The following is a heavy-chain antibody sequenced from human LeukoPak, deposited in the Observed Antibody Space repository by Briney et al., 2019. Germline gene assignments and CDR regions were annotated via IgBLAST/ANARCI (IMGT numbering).Heavy chain of an antibody. CDR3: ARPPSIGGSYYYYGMDV. V-gene: IGHV1-8*01. CDR1: GYTFTNYD. Sequence: EASAKVSCKASGYTFTNYDVNWVRQATGQGLEWMGWMNPNSGNTGYAQKFQGRVTMTRNTSISTAYMELSSLRSEDTAVYYCARPPSIGGSYYYYGMDVWGQGTTVTVSS. CDR2: MNPNSGNT. D-gene: IGHD3-10*01. J-gene: IGHJ6*02.